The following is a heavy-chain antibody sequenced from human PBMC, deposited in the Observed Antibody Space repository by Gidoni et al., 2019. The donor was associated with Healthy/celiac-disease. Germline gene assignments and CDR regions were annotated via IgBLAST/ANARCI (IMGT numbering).Heavy chain of an antibody. CDR3: ATSLRWPPGSPRGGYYFDY. CDR1: GGTFSSYA. CDR2: IIPIFGTA. D-gene: IGHD4-17*01. Sequence: KPGSSVKVSCKASGGTFSSYAISWVRQAPGQGLEWMGGIIPIFGTANYAQKFQGRVTITADESTSTAYMELSSLRSEDTAVYSCATSLRWPPGSPRGGYYFDYWGQGTLVTVSS. V-gene: IGHV1-69*01. J-gene: IGHJ4*02.